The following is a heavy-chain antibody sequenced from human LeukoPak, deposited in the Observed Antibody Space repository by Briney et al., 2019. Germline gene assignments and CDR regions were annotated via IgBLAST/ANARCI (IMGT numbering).Heavy chain of an antibody. CDR2: ISSSGGSK. Sequence: PGGSLRLSCAASGFTFSSYRMMWVRQAPGKGLEWVSAISSSGGSKYYADSVKGRFTISRDNSKNTLYLQMNSLRAEDTAVYYCAKDGGEYYDILTGYYPRLYYMDVWGKGTTVTISS. CDR3: AKDGGEYYDILTGYYPRLYYMDV. J-gene: IGHJ6*03. V-gene: IGHV3-23*01. CDR1: GFTFSSYR. D-gene: IGHD3-9*01.